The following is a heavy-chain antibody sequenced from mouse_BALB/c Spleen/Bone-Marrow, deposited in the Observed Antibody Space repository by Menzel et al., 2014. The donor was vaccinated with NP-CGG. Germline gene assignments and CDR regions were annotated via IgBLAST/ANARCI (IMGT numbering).Heavy chain of an antibody. CDR2: INPSNGRT. V-gene: IGHV1S81*02. Sequence: VQLQQSGAELVKPGASVKLSCKASGYTFTSYWMHWVKQRPGQGLEWIGEINPSNGRTNYNEKFKGKATLTVDKSSSTAYMQLSSLTSEDSAVYYCARYLHYYGSSYGYFDVWGAGTTVTVSS. CDR1: GYTFTSYW. D-gene: IGHD1-1*01. J-gene: IGHJ1*01. CDR3: ARYLHYYGSSYGYFDV.